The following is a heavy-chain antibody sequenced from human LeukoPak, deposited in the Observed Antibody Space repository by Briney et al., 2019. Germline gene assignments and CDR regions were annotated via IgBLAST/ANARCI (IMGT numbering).Heavy chain of an antibody. CDR1: GYTFTSYD. CDR2: MNPNSGNT. CDR3: ARELGYCSGGSCYPTKDY. D-gene: IGHD2-15*01. Sequence: GASVKVSCKASGYTFTSYDINWVRQATGQGLEWMGWMNPNSGNTGYAQKFQGRVTMTRNTSISTAYMELSSLRSEDTAVYYCARELGYCSGGSCYPTKDYWGQGTLVTVSS. V-gene: IGHV1-8*01. J-gene: IGHJ4*02.